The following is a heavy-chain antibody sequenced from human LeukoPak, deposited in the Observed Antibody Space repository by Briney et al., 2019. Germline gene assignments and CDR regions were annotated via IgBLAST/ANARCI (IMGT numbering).Heavy chain of an antibody. Sequence: PSETLSLTCTVSGGSIRSYYWSWIRQPPGKGLEWIGFIYYSGSTNYSPSLNSRVTMSLDTSNNQFSLRLSSGTAADTAVYYCARVRDCSGGSCYPFDYWGQGTLVSVSS. V-gene: IGHV4-59*08. D-gene: IGHD2-15*01. J-gene: IGHJ4*02. CDR3: ARVRDCSGGSCYPFDY. CDR2: IYYSGST. CDR1: GGSIRSYY.